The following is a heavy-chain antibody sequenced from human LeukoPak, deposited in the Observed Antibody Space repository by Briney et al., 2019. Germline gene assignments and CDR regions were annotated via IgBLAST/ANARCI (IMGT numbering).Heavy chain of an antibody. D-gene: IGHD2-15*01. Sequence: SETLSLTCTISGGSISSYYWSWIRQPPGKGLDWIGYIYHSGSTNYNPSLKSRVTMSVDTSKNQFSLKLSSVTAADTAVYYCARGTVVFGMDVWGQGTTVTVSS. CDR3: ARGTVVFGMDV. CDR1: GGSISSYY. CDR2: IYHSGST. V-gene: IGHV4-59*01. J-gene: IGHJ6*02.